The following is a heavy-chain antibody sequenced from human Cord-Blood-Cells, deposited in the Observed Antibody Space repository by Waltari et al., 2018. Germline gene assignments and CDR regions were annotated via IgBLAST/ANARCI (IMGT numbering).Heavy chain of an antibody. Sequence: QVQLVQSGAEVKKPGASVKVSCKVSGYTLTELSMHWVRQAPGKGLEWMGGFEPEEGETIDAQKFQGRVTMTEDTATDTAYMELSSLRSEDTAVYYCATLFLRYSSSWVDYWGQGTLVTVSS. D-gene: IGHD6-13*01. CDR3: ATLFLRYSSSWVDY. J-gene: IGHJ4*02. CDR2: FEPEEGET. V-gene: IGHV1-24*01. CDR1: GYTLTELS.